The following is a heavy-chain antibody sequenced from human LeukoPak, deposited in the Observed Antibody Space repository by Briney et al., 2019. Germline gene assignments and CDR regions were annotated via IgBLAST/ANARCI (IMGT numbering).Heavy chain of an antibody. Sequence: SETLALTCTVSGGSISSYYWSWIRQPAGKGLEWIGRIYTSGSTNYNPSLKSRVTISVDTSKNQFSLKLSSVTAADTAVYYCARNPRITIFGVVISNWFDPWGQGTLVTVSS. CDR1: GGSISSYY. D-gene: IGHD3-3*01. J-gene: IGHJ5*02. CDR2: IYTSGST. V-gene: IGHV4-4*07. CDR3: ARNPRITIFGVVISNWFDP.